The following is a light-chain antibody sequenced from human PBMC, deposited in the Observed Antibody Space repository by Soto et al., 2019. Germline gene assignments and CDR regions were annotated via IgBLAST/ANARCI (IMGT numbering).Light chain of an antibody. J-gene: IGKJ2*01. CDR3: QQASSFPHT. V-gene: IGKV1-12*01. Sequence: DIQMTQSPSTVSASVGDGVTITCRASQPISSWLAWFRQRPGKAPDLLIYAASTLHSGVPSRFSGSGSGTDFALTISGLQPEDFATYYCQQASSFPHTFGQGTRVDIK. CDR1: QPISSW. CDR2: AAS.